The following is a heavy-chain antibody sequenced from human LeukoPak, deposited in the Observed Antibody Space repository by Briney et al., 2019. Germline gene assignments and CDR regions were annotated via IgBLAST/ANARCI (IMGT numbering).Heavy chain of an antibody. Sequence: SETLSLTCPVSGGSISNYYYWTWIRQPPGKGLEWIGYGYYTGSTNFNPSLKSRVTMSLDTSRTQFSLKLTSLTAAYTAVYYCARGAMATTPFFDYWGQGTLVTVSS. CDR2: GYYTGST. J-gene: IGHJ4*02. CDR1: GGSISNYY. V-gene: IGHV4-59*01. CDR3: ARGAMATTPFFDY. D-gene: IGHD5-24*01.